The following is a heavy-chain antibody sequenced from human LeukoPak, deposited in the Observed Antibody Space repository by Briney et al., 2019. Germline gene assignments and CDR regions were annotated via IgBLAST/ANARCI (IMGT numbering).Heavy chain of an antibody. J-gene: IGHJ5*02. CDR2: IYDTGSA. Sequence: SETLSLTCTVSGGSITSYSWNWLRQAPGKRLEWIGYIYDTGSADYSPSLKSRASMSVDTSRNQFSLKLRSVTAADTAVYYCARGPPSDYDILTGFSFSDNWFDPWGQETLVIVSS. V-gene: IGHV4-59*01. CDR3: ARGPPSDYDILTGFSFSDNWFDP. D-gene: IGHD3-9*01. CDR1: GGSITSYS.